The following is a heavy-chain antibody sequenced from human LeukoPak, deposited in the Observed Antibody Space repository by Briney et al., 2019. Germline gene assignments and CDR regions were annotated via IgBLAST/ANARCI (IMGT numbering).Heavy chain of an antibody. CDR2: INPNSGGT. Sequence: GASVKVSCKASGYTFTGYYMHWVRQAPGQGLEWMGWINPNSGGTNYAQKFQGRVTMTRDTSISTAYMELSRLRSDDTAVYYCASPADCSGGSCYTSPTLDYGGQGTLVTVSS. D-gene: IGHD2-15*01. J-gene: IGHJ4*02. V-gene: IGHV1-2*02. CDR3: ASPADCSGGSCYTSPTLDY. CDR1: GYTFTGYY.